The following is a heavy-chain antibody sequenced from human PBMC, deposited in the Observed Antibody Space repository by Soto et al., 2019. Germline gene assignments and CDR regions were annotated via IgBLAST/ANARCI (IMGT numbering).Heavy chain of an antibody. J-gene: IGHJ4*02. V-gene: IGHV4-59*01. CDR1: GGSISSYY. Sequence: SETLSLTCTVSGGSISSYYWSWIRQPPGKGLEWIGYFYYSGSTNYNPSLRSRVSISVDTPKNQSSLKLSSVTAADTAVYYCARGTLTSYFDYWGQGTLVTVSS. CDR2: FYYSGST. CDR3: ARGTLTSYFDY.